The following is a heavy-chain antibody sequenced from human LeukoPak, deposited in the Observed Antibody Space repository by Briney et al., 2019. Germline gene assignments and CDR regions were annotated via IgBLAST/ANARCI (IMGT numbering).Heavy chain of an antibody. CDR1: GFPFSSYA. Sequence: PGGSLRLSCAASGFPFSSYAMTWVRQAPGKGLEWVSQISTSGTTYYAGSVKGRFTISRDNSKNTLFLQMNSLRAEDTVIYYCAKGGHGDYWGQGTLVTVSS. CDR2: ISTSGTT. J-gene: IGHJ4*02. V-gene: IGHV3-23*01. CDR3: AKGGHGDY. D-gene: IGHD5-12*01.